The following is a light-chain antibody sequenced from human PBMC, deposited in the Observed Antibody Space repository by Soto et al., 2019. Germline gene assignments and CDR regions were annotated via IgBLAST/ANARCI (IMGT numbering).Light chain of an antibody. CDR3: SPYTSISTLYV. V-gene: IGLV2-14*01. Sequence: QSVLTQPASVSGSPGQSITISCTGTNSDVGGYNYVSWYQQHPGKAPELMIYEVSHRPSGVSNRFSGSKSDNTASLTISGPQAEDEADYYCSPYTSISTLYVFGTGTKVTVL. CDR2: EVS. J-gene: IGLJ1*01. CDR1: NSDVGGYNY.